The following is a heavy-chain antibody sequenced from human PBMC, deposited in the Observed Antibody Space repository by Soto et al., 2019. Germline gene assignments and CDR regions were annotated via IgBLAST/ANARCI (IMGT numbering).Heavy chain of an antibody. Sequence: QVQLVQSGAEVKKPGSSVKVSCKASGGTFGSYAISWVRQAPGQGLEWMGGIIHIFGTANYAQKFQGRDTITADESTSTGYMELSSPSSEGTAVYYCALTAAASSAWGQGTLVTVSS. D-gene: IGHD6-13*01. J-gene: IGHJ1*01. V-gene: IGHV1-69*12. CDR2: IIHIFGTA. CDR3: ALTAAASSA. CDR1: GGTFGSYA.